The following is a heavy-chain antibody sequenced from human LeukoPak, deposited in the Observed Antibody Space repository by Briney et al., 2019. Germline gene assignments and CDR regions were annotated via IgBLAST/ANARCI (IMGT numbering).Heavy chain of an antibody. D-gene: IGHD3-10*01. CDR2: IWSDGRNK. CDR3: ARDLRSGFDY. Sequence: GGSLRLSCAASGFTFSTYALHWVRQTPGKGLEGVAVIWSDGRNKYYADSVEGRFTISRDNSKNTLYLQMNSLRAEDTAVYFCARDLRSGFDYWGQGTQVSVSS. J-gene: IGHJ4*02. CDR1: GFTFSTYA. V-gene: IGHV3-33*01.